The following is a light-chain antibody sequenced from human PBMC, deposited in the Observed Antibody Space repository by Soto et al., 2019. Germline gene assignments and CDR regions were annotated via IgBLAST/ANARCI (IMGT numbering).Light chain of an antibody. J-gene: IGKJ2*01. CDR3: QQYNNGPPHT. CDR2: GAS. Sequence: ETVMTQSPATLSVSPGEGATLSCRASQSVGSNLAWYQQRPGQAPRLLIYGASTRATGIPARFSGRGSGTEFTLTISGLQSEDVAVYYCQQYNNGPPHTFGQGTKLEIK. CDR1: QSVGSN. V-gene: IGKV3-15*01.